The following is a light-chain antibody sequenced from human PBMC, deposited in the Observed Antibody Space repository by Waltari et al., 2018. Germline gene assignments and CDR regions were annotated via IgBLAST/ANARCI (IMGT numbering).Light chain of an antibody. CDR3: SSYTTSTTYVE. V-gene: IGLV2-14*03. Sequence: TSSDVGGYNYVSWYQQHPGKAPKLMIYDVSNRPSGVSNRFSGSKSGNTAFLTISGLQAGDEADYYCSSYTTSTTYVEFGGGTKLTVL. CDR1: SSDVGGYNY. J-gene: IGLJ2*01. CDR2: DVS.